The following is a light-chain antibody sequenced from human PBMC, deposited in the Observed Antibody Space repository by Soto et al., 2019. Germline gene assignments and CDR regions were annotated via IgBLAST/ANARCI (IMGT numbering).Light chain of an antibody. Sequence: EIVLTQSPATLSLSPGERATLSCRASQSVSSYLAWYQQKPGQAPRLLIYDASNRATGIPARFSGSGSGTDFTLTISSLEPEDFAVYYCQQRSNWPPGGTFGQGNKVEIQ. CDR1: QSVSSY. V-gene: IGKV3-11*01. CDR2: DAS. J-gene: IGKJ1*01. CDR3: QQRSNWPPGGT.